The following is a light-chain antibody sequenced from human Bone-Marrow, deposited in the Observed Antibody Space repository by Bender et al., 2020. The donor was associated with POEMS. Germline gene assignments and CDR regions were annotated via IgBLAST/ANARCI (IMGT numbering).Light chain of an antibody. J-gene: IGLJ3*02. CDR3: QSYDNSLGGWV. CDR2: RNN. CDR1: SSNIGSNY. Sequence: QSVLTQPPSASGTPGQRVTISCSGSSSNIGSNYVYWYQHLPGTAPKLLIYRNNQRPSGVPDRFSGSKSGTSASLAITGLQDEDEGDYYCQSYDNSLGGWVFGGGTKLTVL. V-gene: IGLV1-47*01.